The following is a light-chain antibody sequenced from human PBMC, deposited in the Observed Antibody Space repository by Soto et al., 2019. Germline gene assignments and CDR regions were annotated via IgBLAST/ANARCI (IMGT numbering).Light chain of an antibody. CDR2: DVS. J-gene: IGLJ1*01. CDR1: SSDVGGYNY. Sequence: QSVLTQPASVSGAPGQSITISFTGTSSDVGGYNYVSWYQQHPGKAPKLMIYDVSNRPSGVSNRCSGSKSGNTASLTISGLQDEDEVDYYCSSYASSRTLDVFGTGTKLTVL. V-gene: IGLV2-14*01. CDR3: SSYASSRTLDV.